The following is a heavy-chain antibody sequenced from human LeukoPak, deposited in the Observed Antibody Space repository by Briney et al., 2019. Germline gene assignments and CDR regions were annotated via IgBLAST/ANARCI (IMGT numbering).Heavy chain of an antibody. D-gene: IGHD3-22*01. CDR2: IFIGGST. V-gene: IGHV3-66*01. CDR3: AARVKDRSGYLGAFDI. CDR1: GFTVSNNY. J-gene: IGHJ3*02. Sequence: GGSLRLSCAASGFTVSNNYMSWVRQAPGKGLEWVSIIFIGGSTYYADSVKGRLTISRDNSKNTLYLQMNSLRAEDTAVYYCAARVKDRSGYLGAFDIWGQGTMVTVSS.